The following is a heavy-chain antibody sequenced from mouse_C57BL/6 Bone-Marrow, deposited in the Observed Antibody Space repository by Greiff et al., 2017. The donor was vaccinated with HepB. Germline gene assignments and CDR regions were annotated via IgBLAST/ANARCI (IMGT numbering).Heavy chain of an antibody. V-gene: IGHV6-6*01. CDR1: GFTFSDAW. CDR2: IRNKANNHAT. D-gene: IGHD1-1*01. J-gene: IGHJ2*01. Sequence: EVKVEESGGGLVQPGGSMKLSCAASGFTFSDAWMDWVRQSPEKGLEWVAEIRNKANNHATYYAESVKGRFTISRDDSKSSVYLQMNSLRAEDTGIYYCTRGATVVAFDYWGQGTTLTVSS. CDR3: TRGATVVAFDY.